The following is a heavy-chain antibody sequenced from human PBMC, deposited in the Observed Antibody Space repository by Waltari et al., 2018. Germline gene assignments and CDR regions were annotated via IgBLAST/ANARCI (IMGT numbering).Heavy chain of an antibody. CDR2: ISDSGTP. V-gene: IGHV4-39*01. CDR1: GGSISSSGLY. Sequence: QLQLQESGPGLVKPSETLSLTCTVSGGSISSSGLYWGWIRQPPGKEPEWIASISDSGTPYTNPSLKSRVTISADTSKNQFSLRVTSVTAADTAVYYYARRSGSGGSWYFDYWGQGTLVTVSS. CDR3: ARRSGSGGSWYFDY. D-gene: IGHD2-15*01. J-gene: IGHJ4*02.